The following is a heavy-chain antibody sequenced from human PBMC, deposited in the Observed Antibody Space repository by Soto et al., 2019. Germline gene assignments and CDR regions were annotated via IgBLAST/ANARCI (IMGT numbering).Heavy chain of an antibody. V-gene: IGHV3-23*01. CDR3: EKFTHSYDSGSPIQW. CDR1: GFTFSNFA. CDR2: ISGSGGST. Sequence: GGSLRLSCAASGFTFSNFAMSWVRQAPGKGLEWVSVISGSGGSTFYADSVKGRFTISRDNSKNSLCLQLSSLRAEDTAVYYCEKFTHSYDSGSPIQWWGQGTLVTVSS. J-gene: IGHJ4*02. D-gene: IGHD3-22*01.